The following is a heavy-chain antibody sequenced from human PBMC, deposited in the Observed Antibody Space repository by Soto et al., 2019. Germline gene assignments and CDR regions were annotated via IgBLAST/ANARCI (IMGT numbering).Heavy chain of an antibody. D-gene: IGHD5-12*01. CDR3: ARSGGGYDFDY. CDR1: GGSISSYY. CDR2: IYYSGST. J-gene: IGHJ4*02. V-gene: IGHV4-59*01. Sequence: SETLSLTCTVSGGSISSYYWSWIRQPPGKGLEWIGYIYYSGSTNYNPSLKSRVTISLDTSKDQFSLKLSSVTAADTAVYYCARSGGGYDFDYWGQGTLVTVSS.